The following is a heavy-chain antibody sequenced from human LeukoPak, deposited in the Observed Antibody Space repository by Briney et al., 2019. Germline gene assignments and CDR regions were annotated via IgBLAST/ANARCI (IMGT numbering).Heavy chain of an antibody. D-gene: IGHD3-9*01. CDR3: ARVRYFDWSKRNDAFDI. V-gene: IGHV4-61*01. CDR2: IYYSGST. Sequence: SETLSLTCTVSGGSVSSGSYHWSWIRQPPGKGLEWIGYIYYSGSTNYNPSLKSRVTISVDTSKNQFSLKLSSVTAADTAVYYCARVRYFDWSKRNDAFDIWGQGTMVTVSS. CDR1: GGSVSSGSYH. J-gene: IGHJ3*02.